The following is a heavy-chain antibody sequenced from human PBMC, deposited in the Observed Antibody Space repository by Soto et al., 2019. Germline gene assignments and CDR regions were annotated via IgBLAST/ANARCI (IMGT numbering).Heavy chain of an antibody. CDR3: ARGIRYSSSAGPLDY. J-gene: IGHJ4*02. Sequence: SETLSLTCAVYGGSFSGYYWSWIRQPPGKGLEWIGEINHSGSTNYNPSLKSRVTISVDTSKNQFSLKLSSVTAADTAVYYCARGIRYSSSAGPLDYWGQGTLVTVSS. V-gene: IGHV4-34*01. CDR1: GGSFSGYY. D-gene: IGHD6-6*01. CDR2: INHSGST.